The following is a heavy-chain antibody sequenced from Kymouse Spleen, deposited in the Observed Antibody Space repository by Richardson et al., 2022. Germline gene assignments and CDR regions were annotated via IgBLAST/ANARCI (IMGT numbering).Heavy chain of an antibody. J-gene: IGHJ6*02. CDR3: ARVGAGTTDYYYYYGMDV. D-gene: IGHD1-7*01. CDR2: ISAYNGNT. V-gene: IGHV1-18*01. Sequence: QVQLVQSGAEVKKPGASVKVSCKASGYTFTSYGISWVRQAPGQGLEWMGWISAYNGNTNYAQKLQGRVTMTTDTSTSTAYMELRSLRSDDTAVYYCARVGAGTTDYYYYYGMDVWGQGTTVTVSS. CDR1: GYTFTSYG.